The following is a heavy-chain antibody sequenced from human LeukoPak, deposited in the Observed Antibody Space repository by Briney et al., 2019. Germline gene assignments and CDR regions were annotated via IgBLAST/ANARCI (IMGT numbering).Heavy chain of an antibody. CDR2: IDPNSGGT. J-gene: IGHJ3*02. D-gene: IGHD2-2*01. Sequence: ASVKVSCKASGYTFTGYYMHWVRQAPGQGLEWMGWIDPNSGGTNYAQKFQGRDTMTRDTSISTAYMELSRLRSDDTAVYYCARDYSTYCSSTSCQTAHDIWGQGTMVTVSS. V-gene: IGHV1-2*02. CDR1: GYTFTGYY. CDR3: ARDYSTYCSSTSCQTAHDI.